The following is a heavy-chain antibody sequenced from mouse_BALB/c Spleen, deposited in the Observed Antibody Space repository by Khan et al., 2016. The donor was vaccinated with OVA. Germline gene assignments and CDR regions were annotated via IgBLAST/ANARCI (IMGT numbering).Heavy chain of an antibody. V-gene: IGHV1-7*01. Sequence: QIQLVQSGAELAKPGASVKMSCKASGYTFINYWILWIKQRPGQGLESIGYINPSTGYTEYNQNFKDKATLTADKSSSTAYMQLSSLTSEDSAVXYCAKSGLRGEFDYWGQGTTLTVSS. D-gene: IGHD1-3*01. CDR1: GYTFINYW. CDR2: INPSTGYT. CDR3: AKSGLRGEFDY. J-gene: IGHJ2*01.